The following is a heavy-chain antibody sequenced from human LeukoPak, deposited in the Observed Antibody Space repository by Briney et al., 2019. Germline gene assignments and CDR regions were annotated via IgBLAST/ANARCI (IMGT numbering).Heavy chain of an antibody. V-gene: IGHV4-34*01. CDR2: INHSGGT. Sequence: SETLSLTCAVYGGSFSGYYWSWIRQPPGKGLEWIWEINHSGGTTYNPSLKSRVTISVDTSKNQFSLKLRSVTAADTAVYYCARRAITIVRGVINWFDPWGQGTLVTVSS. J-gene: IGHJ5*02. CDR3: ARRAITIVRGVINWFDP. D-gene: IGHD3-10*01. CDR1: GGSFSGYY.